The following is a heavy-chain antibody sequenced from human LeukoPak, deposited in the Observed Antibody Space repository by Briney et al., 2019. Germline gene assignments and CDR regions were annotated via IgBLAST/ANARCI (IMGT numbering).Heavy chain of an antibody. D-gene: IGHD4-17*01. J-gene: IGHJ4*02. Sequence: SETLSLTCTASGGSISSYYWSWIRQPPGKGLEWIGHIYYSGSTNYNPSLKSRVTISVDASKNQFSLKLSSVTAADTAVYYCARLSTVTTLDYWGQGTLVTVSS. V-gene: IGHV4-59*08. CDR2: IYYSGST. CDR1: GGSISSYY. CDR3: ARLSTVTTLDY.